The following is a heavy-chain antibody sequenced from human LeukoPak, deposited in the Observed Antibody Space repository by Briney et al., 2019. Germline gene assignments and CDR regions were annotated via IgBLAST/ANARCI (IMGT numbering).Heavy chain of an antibody. CDR3: ARDVRGYSSGPFDY. CDR2: INPNSGGT. V-gene: IGHV1-2*02. CDR1: GYTFTGYY. D-gene: IGHD6-19*01. J-gene: IGHJ4*02. Sequence: ASVKVSCKASGYTFTGYYMHWVRQAPGQGVEWVGWINPNSGGTNYAQKFQGRVTMTRDTSISTAYMELSRLRSDDTAVYYCARDVRGYSSGPFDYWGQGTLVTVSS.